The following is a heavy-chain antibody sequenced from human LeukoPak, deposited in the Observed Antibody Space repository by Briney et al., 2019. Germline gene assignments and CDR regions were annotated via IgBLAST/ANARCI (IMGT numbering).Heavy chain of an antibody. CDR3: AKDTGRGYDILTGYTPFDN. CDR1: GITVSHYG. CDR2: LWYGGSST. V-gene: IGHV3-33*03. Sequence: PGGSLRLSCAASGITVSHYGIHWVRQAPGKGLEWVAVLWYGGSSTNYADSVQGRFTVSRDNSKNTLFLQMNSLRSEDTAVYYCAKDTGRGYDILTGYTPFDNWGQGTLVTVSS. J-gene: IGHJ4*02. D-gene: IGHD3-9*01.